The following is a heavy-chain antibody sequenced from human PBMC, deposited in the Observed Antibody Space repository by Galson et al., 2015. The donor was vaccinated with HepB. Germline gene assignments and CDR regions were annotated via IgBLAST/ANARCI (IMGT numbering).Heavy chain of an antibody. J-gene: IGHJ1*01. V-gene: IGHV3-23*01. CDR3: AKDDPTEYFHP. Sequence: SLRLACAASGFTFSGYAMSWVRQAPGKGLEWVSAISGSGGSTYYPDSVKGRFTISRDNAKNTLYLQMNSLRAEDPAVYYGAKDDPTEYFHPWARAPWSPSPQ. CDR2: ISGSGGST. CDR1: GFTFSGYA.